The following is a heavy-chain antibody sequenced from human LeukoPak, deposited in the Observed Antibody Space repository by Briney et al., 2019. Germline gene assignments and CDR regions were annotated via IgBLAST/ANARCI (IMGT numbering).Heavy chain of an antibody. CDR3: AREGSIGTGGYSENWFDP. Sequence: SETLSLTCTVSGGSISSYYWSWIRQPPGKGLEWIGYIYYSGSTNYNPSLKSRVTISVDTSKNQFSLKLSSVTAADTAVYYCAREGSIGTGGYSENWFDPWGQGTLVTVSS. V-gene: IGHV4-59*01. J-gene: IGHJ5*02. D-gene: IGHD6-6*01. CDR1: GGSISSYY. CDR2: IYYSGST.